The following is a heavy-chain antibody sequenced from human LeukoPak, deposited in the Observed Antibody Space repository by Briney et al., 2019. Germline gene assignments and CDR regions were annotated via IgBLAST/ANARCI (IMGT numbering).Heavy chain of an antibody. D-gene: IGHD3-10*01. V-gene: IGHV4-59*01. CDR3: ARDSGWFGELFRNWFDS. Sequence: SETLSLTCTVSGGSISSYYWSWIRQPPGKGLEWIGYIYYSGSTNYNPSLKSRVTISVDTSKNQFSLKLSSVTAADTAVYYCARDSGWFGELFRNWFDSWGQGTLVTVSS. CDR2: IYYSGST. J-gene: IGHJ5*01. CDR1: GGSISSYY.